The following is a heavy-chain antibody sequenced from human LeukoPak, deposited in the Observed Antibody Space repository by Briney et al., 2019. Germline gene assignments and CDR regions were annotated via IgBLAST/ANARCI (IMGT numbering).Heavy chain of an antibody. D-gene: IGHD3-22*01. CDR1: GGSISSGGYY. V-gene: IGHV4-31*03. CDR3: AGDNQNYYDSSGYRLTFGI. CDR2: IYYSGST. J-gene: IGHJ3*02. Sequence: SETLSLTCTVSGGSISSGGYYWSWIRQHPGKGLEWIGYIYYSGSTYYNPSLKSRVTISVDTSKNQFSLKLSSVTAADTAVYYCAGDNQNYYDSSGYRLTFGIWGQGTMVTVSS.